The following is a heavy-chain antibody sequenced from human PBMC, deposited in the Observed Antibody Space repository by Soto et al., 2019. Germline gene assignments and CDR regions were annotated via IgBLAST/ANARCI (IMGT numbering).Heavy chain of an antibody. V-gene: IGHV3-23*01. CDR2: ISGSGGST. J-gene: IGHJ4*02. CDR1: GFTFSSYA. Sequence: GGSLRISCAASGFTFSSYAMSWVRQAPGKGLEWVSAISGSGGSTYYADSVKGRFTISRDNSKNTLYLQMNSLRAEDTAVYYCAKDRYYDILTGPADYWGQGTLVTVSS. D-gene: IGHD3-9*01. CDR3: AKDRYYDILTGPADY.